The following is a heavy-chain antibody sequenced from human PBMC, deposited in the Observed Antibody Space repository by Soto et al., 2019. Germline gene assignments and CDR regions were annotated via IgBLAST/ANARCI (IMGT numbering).Heavy chain of an antibody. D-gene: IGHD3-10*01. Sequence: SETLSLTCTVSGGSISNFYWSWIRQPPGKGLEWIGYIYYSGTTSYNPSLNSRVNKSVDTSKNQLSLKINSVTAADTAVYYCARESYYGSGATVVGYWGLGTLVTVSS. CDR1: GGSISNFY. V-gene: IGHV4-59*01. J-gene: IGHJ4*02. CDR3: ARESYYGSGATVVGY. CDR2: IYYSGTT.